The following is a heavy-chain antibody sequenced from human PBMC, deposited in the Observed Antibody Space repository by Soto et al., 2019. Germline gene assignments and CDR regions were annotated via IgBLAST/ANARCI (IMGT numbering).Heavy chain of an antibody. V-gene: IGHV3-23*01. D-gene: IGHD3-10*01. J-gene: IGHJ4*02. CDR2: ISKSGDST. CDR1: GVTFTSYA. Sequence: GGSLRLSCAASGVTFTSYAMTWVRQVPGEGLQWVSSISKSGDSTYYADSVKGRFTTSRDNSKNTLYLQMNSLRAEDTAIYYCAKGSFGFDYWGQGALVTVSS. CDR3: AKGSFGFDY.